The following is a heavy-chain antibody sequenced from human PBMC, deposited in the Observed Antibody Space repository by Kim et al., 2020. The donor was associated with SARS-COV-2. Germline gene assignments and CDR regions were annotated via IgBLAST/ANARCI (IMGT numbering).Heavy chain of an antibody. D-gene: IGHD3-10*01. CDR2: ISSSSSTI. CDR1: GFTFSSYS. CDR3: ARAGLRITMVRGVIIHTYYFDY. J-gene: IGHJ4*02. Sequence: GGSLRLSCAASGFTFSSYSMNWVRQAPGKGLEWVSYISSSSSTIYYADSVKCRFTISRDNAKTSLYLQMNSLRDEDTAVYYCARAGLRITMVRGVIIHTYYFDYWGQGTLVTVSS. V-gene: IGHV3-48*02.